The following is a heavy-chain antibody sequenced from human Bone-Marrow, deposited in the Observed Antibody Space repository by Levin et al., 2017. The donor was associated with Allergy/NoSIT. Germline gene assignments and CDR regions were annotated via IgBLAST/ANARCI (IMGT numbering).Heavy chain of an antibody. CDR3: AREHYDRPQIYFDY. D-gene: IGHD3-22*01. Sequence: SETLSLTCAVYGGSFSGYYWSWIRQPPGKGLEWIGEINHSGSTNYNPSLKSRVTISVDTSKNQFSLKLSSVTAADTAVYYCAREHYDRPQIYFDYWGQGTLVTVSS. CDR2: INHSGST. CDR1: GGSFSGYY. V-gene: IGHV4-34*01. J-gene: IGHJ4*02.